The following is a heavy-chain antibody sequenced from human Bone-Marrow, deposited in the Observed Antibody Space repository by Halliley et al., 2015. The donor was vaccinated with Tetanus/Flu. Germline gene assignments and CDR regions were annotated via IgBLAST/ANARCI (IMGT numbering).Heavy chain of an antibody. CDR2: IYSDGRT. D-gene: IGHD3-22*01. CDR3: AREPERYFYDRSGYFDP. J-gene: IGHJ5*02. Sequence: SVIYSDGRTDYADSVRGRVTISRDNSKNTLYLQMNSLRDEDRAVYYCAREPERYFYDRSGYFDPWGPGTLVTVSS. V-gene: IGHV3-66*01.